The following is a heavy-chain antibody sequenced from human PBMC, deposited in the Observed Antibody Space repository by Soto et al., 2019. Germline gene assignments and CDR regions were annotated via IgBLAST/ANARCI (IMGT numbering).Heavy chain of an antibody. CDR3: ARDRVAVAGWFDWFDL. Sequence: GGSLRLSCAASGFTFSSYAMSWVRQAPGKGLEWVSVISGSGGSTYYADSVKGRFTISRDNSKNTLYLQMNSLRAEDTAVYYCARDRVAVAGWFDWFDLWGQGTLVTVSS. D-gene: IGHD6-19*01. J-gene: IGHJ5*02. V-gene: IGHV3-23*01. CDR2: ISGSGGST. CDR1: GFTFSSYA.